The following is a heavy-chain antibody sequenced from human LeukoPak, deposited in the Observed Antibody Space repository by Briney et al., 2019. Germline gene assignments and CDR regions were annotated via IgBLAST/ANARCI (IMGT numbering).Heavy chain of an antibody. J-gene: IGHJ6*02. V-gene: IGHV1-18*01. Sequence: ASVKVSCKTSGYTFTSYDINWVRQAPGQGLEWMEWISAYNGNTNYAQKFQGRVTMTTDTSTSTAYMELRSLRSDGTAVYYCARMGHYEILTGYSNYYGMDVWGQGTTVTVSS. CDR1: GYTFTSYD. CDR3: ARMGHYEILTGYSNYYGMDV. D-gene: IGHD3-9*01. CDR2: ISAYNGNT.